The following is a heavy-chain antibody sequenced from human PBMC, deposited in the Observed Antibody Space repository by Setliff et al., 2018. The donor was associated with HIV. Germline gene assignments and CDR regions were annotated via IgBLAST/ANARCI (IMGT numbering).Heavy chain of an antibody. J-gene: IGHJ1*01. CDR3: AKLTRYDSTWYDAEYCQQ. CDR2: ISGSGDSI. Sequence: PGGSLRLSCAASGFTFSHYAMTWVRQAPGKGLEWVSAISGSGDSIYYADSVKGRFTISRDNSKNTLYLQMNSLRAEDTALYYCAKLTRYDSTWYDAEYCQQWGQGTLVTVSS. D-gene: IGHD6-13*01. CDR1: GFTFSHYA. V-gene: IGHV3-23*01.